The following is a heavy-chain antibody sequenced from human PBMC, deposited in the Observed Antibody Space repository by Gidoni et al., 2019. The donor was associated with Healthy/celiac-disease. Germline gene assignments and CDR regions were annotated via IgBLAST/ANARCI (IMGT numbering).Heavy chain of an antibody. V-gene: IGHV3-9*01. Sequence: EVQLVESGGGLVQPGRSLSLSCAASGFTFDDYAMHWVRQAPGKGLEWVSGISWNSGSIGYADSVKGRFTISRDNAKNSLYLQMNSLRAEDTALYYCAKDTSYFSLYYFDYWGQGTLVTVSS. CDR3: AKDTSYFSLYYFDY. D-gene: IGHD1-26*01. J-gene: IGHJ4*02. CDR2: ISWNSGSI. CDR1: GFTFDDYA.